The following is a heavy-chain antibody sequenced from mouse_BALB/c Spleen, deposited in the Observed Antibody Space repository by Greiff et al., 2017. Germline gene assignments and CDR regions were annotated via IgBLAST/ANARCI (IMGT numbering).Heavy chain of an antibody. CDR3: AIYYRYDYAMDY. CDR1: GFTFSSYA. J-gene: IGHJ4*01. Sequence: EVQVVESGGGLVKPGGSLKLSCAASGFTFSSYAMSWVRQSPEKRLEWVAEISSGGSYTYYPDTVTGRFTISRDNAKNTLYLEMSSLRSEDTAMYYCAIYYRYDYAMDYWGQGTSVTVSS. V-gene: IGHV5-9-4*01. D-gene: IGHD2-14*01. CDR2: ISSGGSYT.